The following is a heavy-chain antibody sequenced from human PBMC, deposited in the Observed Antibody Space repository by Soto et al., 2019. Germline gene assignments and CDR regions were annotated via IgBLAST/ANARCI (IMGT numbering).Heavy chain of an antibody. CDR2: INVDSTT. CDR1: GFTCSNYA. Sequence: EEHLVESWGGWVQPGGSLRLSCAASGFTCSNYAMNWVRQAPGKGLEWVSSINVDSTTYYSDSVKVRFTISRDNSKNTLYLQMTSLRAEDTAVYYCAKNYYFDYWGKGTLVTVSS. J-gene: IGHJ4*02. V-gene: IGHV3-23*04. CDR3: AKNYYFDY.